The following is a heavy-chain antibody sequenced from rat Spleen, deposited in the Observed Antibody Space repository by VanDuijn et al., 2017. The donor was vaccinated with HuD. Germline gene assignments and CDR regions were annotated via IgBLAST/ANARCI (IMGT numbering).Heavy chain of an antibody. CDR2: ISYDGDTT. CDR3: ARRHYGYTDYFDY. D-gene: IGHD1-4*01. V-gene: IGHV5-25*01. CDR1: GFTFSNYG. Sequence: EVQLVESGGGLVQPGRSMKLSCAASGFTFSNYGLAWVRQAPKKGLEWVAYISYDGDTTYYRDSVKGRFTISRDNAKSTLSLQMDSLRSDDTATYYCARRHYGYTDYFDYWGQGVMVTVSS. J-gene: IGHJ2*01.